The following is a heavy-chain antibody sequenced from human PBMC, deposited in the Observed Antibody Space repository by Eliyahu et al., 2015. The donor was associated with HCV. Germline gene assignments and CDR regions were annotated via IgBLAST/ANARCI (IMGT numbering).Heavy chain of an antibody. Sequence: QVQLVQSGAEVKKPGASVKVSCKASGYTFTGYYMHWVRQAPGQGLEWMGWINPNSGGTNYAQKFQGRVTMTRDTSISTAYMELSRLRSDDTAVYYCARATEYYGSGMGGGWFDPWGQGTLVTVSS. D-gene: IGHD3-10*01. CDR3: ARATEYYGSGMGGGWFDP. CDR2: INPNSGGT. CDR1: GYTFTGYY. J-gene: IGHJ5*02. V-gene: IGHV1-2*02.